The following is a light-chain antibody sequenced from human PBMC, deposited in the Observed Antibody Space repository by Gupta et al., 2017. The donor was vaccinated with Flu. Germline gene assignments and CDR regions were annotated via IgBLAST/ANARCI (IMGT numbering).Light chain of an antibody. V-gene: IGKV1-39*01. CDR2: ATS. CDR3: QQSSSTPLT. Sequence: GDRVTITCRASQSIRSYLNWYQQQPGKAPKLLIYATSNLQSGVPSRFSGGGSGTEFTLTISSLQPEDFATYYCQQSSSTPLTFGQGTKLEIK. CDR1: QSIRSY. J-gene: IGKJ2*01.